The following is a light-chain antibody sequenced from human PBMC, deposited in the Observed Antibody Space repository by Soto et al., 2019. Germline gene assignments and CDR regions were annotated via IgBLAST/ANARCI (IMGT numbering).Light chain of an antibody. CDR3: QQYNSYWT. CDR2: KAS. Sequence: DIQMTQSPSTLSASVGDRVTITCRASQSISSWLAWYQQKAGKAPKLLIYKASSLESGVPSRFSGSGSRTEFTLTISSLQPDDFATYYCQQYNSYWTFGQGTKVEIK. CDR1: QSISSW. V-gene: IGKV1-5*03. J-gene: IGKJ1*01.